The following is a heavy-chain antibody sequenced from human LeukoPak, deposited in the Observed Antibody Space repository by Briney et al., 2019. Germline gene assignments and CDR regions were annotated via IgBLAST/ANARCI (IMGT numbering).Heavy chain of an antibody. CDR2: ISYDGSNK. V-gene: IGHV3-30-3*01. CDR3: ARDLYQEDMIVVVIDHYYNGMDV. D-gene: IGHD3-22*01. CDR1: GFTFSSYA. J-gene: IGHJ6*02. Sequence: PGGSLRLSCAASGFTFSSYAMHWVRQAPGKGLEWVAVISYDGSNKYYADSVKGRFTISRDNSKSTLYLQMNSLRAEDTAVYYCARDLYQEDMIVVVIDHYYNGMDVWGQGTTVTVSS.